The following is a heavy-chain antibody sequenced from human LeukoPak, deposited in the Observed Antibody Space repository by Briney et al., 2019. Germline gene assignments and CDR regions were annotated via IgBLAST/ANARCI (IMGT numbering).Heavy chain of an antibody. CDR3: ARWLQFGYSYAYYFDY. V-gene: IGHV3-23*01. Sequence: GGSLRLSCAASGFTFSSYGMSWVRQAPGKGLEWVSAISGSGGSTYYADSVKGRFTISRDNSKNTLYLQMNSLRAEDTAVYYCARWLQFGYSYAYYFDYWGQGTLVTVSS. CDR2: ISGSGGST. D-gene: IGHD5-24*01. CDR1: GFTFSSYG. J-gene: IGHJ4*02.